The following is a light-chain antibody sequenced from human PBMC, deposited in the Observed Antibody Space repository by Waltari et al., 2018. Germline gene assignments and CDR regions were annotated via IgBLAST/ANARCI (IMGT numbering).Light chain of an antibody. CDR3: SSYTSSTTGV. CDR1: SSDIGDYNY. V-gene: IGLV2-14*03. Sequence: QSALTQPASVSGSPGQSITISCTGTSSDIGDYNYVSWYQQHPGKAPKLIIYDVNSWPSGISNRFSGYKSVNTASLTISGLQAEDEADYYCSSYTSSTTGVFGGGTKLTVL. J-gene: IGLJ2*01. CDR2: DVN.